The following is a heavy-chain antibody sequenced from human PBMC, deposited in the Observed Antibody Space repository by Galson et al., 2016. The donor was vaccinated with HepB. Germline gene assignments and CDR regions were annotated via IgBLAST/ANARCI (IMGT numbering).Heavy chain of an antibody. Sequence: SETLSLTCTVSGGSISSYYWSWVRQPPGKALEWVGSIYYSGSTNYNPSLKSRVTLSLDSSRNQFSLKLNFVTTADTAFYFCARGKRVRAELRQGFNYNWFDPWGQGTLVTVSA. CDR2: IYYSGST. CDR1: GGSISSYY. CDR3: ARGKRVRAELRQGFNYNWFDP. V-gene: IGHV4-59*01. D-gene: IGHD5-24*01. J-gene: IGHJ5*02.